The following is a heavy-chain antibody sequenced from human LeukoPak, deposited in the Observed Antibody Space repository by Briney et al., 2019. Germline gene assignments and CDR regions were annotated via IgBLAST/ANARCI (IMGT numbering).Heavy chain of an antibody. Sequence: GASVKVSCKASGYTFTDYYMHWVQQAPGKGLEWMGRVDPEDGETIYAEKFQGRVTITADTSTDTAYMELSSLRSEDTAVYYCATGKGQNWFDPWGQGTLVTVSS. CDR1: GYTFTDYY. J-gene: IGHJ5*02. CDR2: VDPEDGET. V-gene: IGHV1-69-2*01. CDR3: ATGKGQNWFDP.